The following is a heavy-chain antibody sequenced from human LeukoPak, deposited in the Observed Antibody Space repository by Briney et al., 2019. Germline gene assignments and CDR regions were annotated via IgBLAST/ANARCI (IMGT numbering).Heavy chain of an antibody. V-gene: IGHV1-3*04. CDR2: VNTGNGNT. CDR1: GYTFTTYA. D-gene: IGHD2/OR15-2a*01. Sequence: ASVKVSCKASGYTFTTYAIHWVRQAPGQRLEWMGWVNTGNGNTKHSQNFQGRVTITRDTSASTAYMELSSLRPEDTAVYYCARHSLTYPAGFDYWGQGTLVTVSS. J-gene: IGHJ4*02. CDR3: ARHSLTYPAGFDY.